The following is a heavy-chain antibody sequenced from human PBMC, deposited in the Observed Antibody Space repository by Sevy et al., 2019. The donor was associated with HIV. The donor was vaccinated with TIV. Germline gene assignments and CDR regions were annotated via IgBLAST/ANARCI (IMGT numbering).Heavy chain of an antibody. J-gene: IGHJ4*02. Sequence: GGSLRLSCAASGFTFSSYSMNWVRQAPGKGLEWFSSISSSSSYIYYADSVKGRFTISRDNAKNSLYLQMNSLRAEDTAVYYCARDRYYYGSGSYSRYYFDYWGQGTLVTVSS. CDR3: ARDRYYYGSGSYSRYYFDY. CDR2: ISSSSSYI. D-gene: IGHD3-10*01. CDR1: GFTFSSYS. V-gene: IGHV3-21*01.